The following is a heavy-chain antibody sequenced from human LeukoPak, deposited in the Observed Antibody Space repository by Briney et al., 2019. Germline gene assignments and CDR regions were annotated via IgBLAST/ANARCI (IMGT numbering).Heavy chain of an antibody. J-gene: IGHJ4*02. Sequence: GGSLRLSCAASGFTFSSYAMSWVRQAPGKGLEWVSAISGSGGSTYYADSMKGRFTISRDNAKNSLYLQMNSLRAEDTAVYYCARVRAASSGSYYNFDYWGQGTLVTVSS. CDR2: ISGSGGST. D-gene: IGHD3-10*01. CDR3: ARVRAASSGSYYNFDY. V-gene: IGHV3-23*01. CDR1: GFTFSSYA.